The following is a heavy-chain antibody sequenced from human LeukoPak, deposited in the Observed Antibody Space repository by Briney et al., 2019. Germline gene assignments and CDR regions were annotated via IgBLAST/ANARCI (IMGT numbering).Heavy chain of an antibody. V-gene: IGHV4-59*07. CDR3: ARVGLWYYDSSGYYN. CDR2: IYYSGST. Sequence: SDTLSLTCTLSGGSISSYYWSSIRHPPGKGLDWIGYIYYSGSTNYNPSLKSRVTISVNTSKNQFSLKLSSVTAADTAVYYCARVGLWYYDSSGYYNWGQRTLVTVSS. CDR1: GGSISSYY. D-gene: IGHD3-22*01. J-gene: IGHJ4*02.